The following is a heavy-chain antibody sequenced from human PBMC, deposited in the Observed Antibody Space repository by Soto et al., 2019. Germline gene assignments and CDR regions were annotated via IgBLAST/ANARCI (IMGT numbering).Heavy chain of an antibody. Sequence: SVKVSCKASGGTCSIYDISSVRQAPGQGLEWMGGIIPIFGTANYAQKFQGRVTITADKSTSTAYMELSSLRSEDTAVYYCARNYLSGTAMVDYWGQGTLV. J-gene: IGHJ4*02. CDR2: IIPIFGTA. CDR1: GGTCSIYD. CDR3: ARNYLSGTAMVDY. V-gene: IGHV1-69*06. D-gene: IGHD5-18*01.